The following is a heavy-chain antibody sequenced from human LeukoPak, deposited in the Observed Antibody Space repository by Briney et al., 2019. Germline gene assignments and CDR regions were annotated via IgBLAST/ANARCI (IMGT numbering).Heavy chain of an antibody. J-gene: IGHJ4*02. CDR2: INPSGGST. D-gene: IGHD6-13*01. CDR3: ARGGPHRVAAAGTEDY. V-gene: IGHV1-46*01. Sequence: GASVKVSCKASGYTFTSYAMNWVRQAPGQGLEWMGIINPSGGSTSYAQKFQGRVTMTRDMSTSTAYMELRSLRSDDTAVYYCARGGPHRVAAAGTEDYWGQGTLVTVSS. CDR1: GYTFTSYA.